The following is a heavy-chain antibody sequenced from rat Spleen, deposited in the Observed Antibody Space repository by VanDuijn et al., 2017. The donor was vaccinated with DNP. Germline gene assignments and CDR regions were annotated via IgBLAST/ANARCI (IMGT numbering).Heavy chain of an antibody. Sequence: EVQLVESGGDLVQPGRSLKLSCAASGFTFNDYWMAWIRQVPGKGLEWLGAITGSGGGIYYSGSVKGRFTISRDNAKNTLYLQMNSLRSEDTATYYCTTGGAAAYWGQGTLVTVSS. CDR2: ITGSGGGI. CDR1: GFTFNDYW. D-gene: IGHD1-2*01. J-gene: IGHJ3*01. V-gene: IGHV5-31*01. CDR3: TTGGAAAY.